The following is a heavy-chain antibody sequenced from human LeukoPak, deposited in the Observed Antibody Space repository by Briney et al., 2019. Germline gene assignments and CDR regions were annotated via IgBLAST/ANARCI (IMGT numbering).Heavy chain of an antibody. J-gene: IGHJ4*02. Sequence: SETLSLTCTVSGGSISSYYWSWIRQPPGKGLEWIGYIYYSGSTNYNPSLKSRVTISVDTSKNQFSLKLSSVTAADTAVYYCARDRDGYLYYFDYWGQGTLVTVSS. V-gene: IGHV4-59*01. CDR3: ARDRDGYLYYFDY. D-gene: IGHD5-24*01. CDR2: IYYSGST. CDR1: GGSISSYY.